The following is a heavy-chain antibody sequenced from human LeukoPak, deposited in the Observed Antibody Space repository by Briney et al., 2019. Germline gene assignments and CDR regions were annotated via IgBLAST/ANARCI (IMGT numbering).Heavy chain of an antibody. CDR1: GGSFSGYY. D-gene: IGHD3-16*01. Sequence: SETLSLTCAVYGGSFSGYYWSWIRQPPGKGLEWIGEINHSGSTNYNPSLKSRVTIPVDTSKNQFSLKLSSVTAADTAVYYCARGAHDNAFDYWGQGTLVTVSS. V-gene: IGHV4-34*01. CDR3: ARGAHDNAFDY. J-gene: IGHJ4*02. CDR2: INHSGST.